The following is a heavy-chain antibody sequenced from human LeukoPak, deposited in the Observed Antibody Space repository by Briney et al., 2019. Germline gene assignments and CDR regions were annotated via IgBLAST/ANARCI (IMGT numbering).Heavy chain of an antibody. V-gene: IGHV4-59*01. CDR3: ARETSGWFDP. J-gene: IGHJ5*02. D-gene: IGHD4-11*01. CDR1: GGSIGSYY. Sequence: SETLSLTCTVSGGSIGSYYWSWIRQPPGKGLEWIGYIYYSGSTNYNPSLKSRVTISVDTSKNQFSLKLSSVTAADTAVYYCARETSGWFDPWGQGTLVTVSS. CDR2: IYYSGST.